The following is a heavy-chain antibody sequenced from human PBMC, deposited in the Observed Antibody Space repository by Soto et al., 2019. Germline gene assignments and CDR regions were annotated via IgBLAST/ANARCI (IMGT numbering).Heavy chain of an antibody. CDR3: ARDHNGGYSYYYYYAMDV. CDR1: GYSFTGYC. Sequence: ASVKVSCKASGYSFTGYCMHWVRQAPGQGLEWMGWVNPNSGGTNYAQRFQGRVTMTRDTSISTAYMELSSLSSDDTAVYYCARDHNGGYSYYYYYAMDVWGQGTTVTVSS. V-gene: IGHV1-2*02. J-gene: IGHJ6*02. D-gene: IGHD1-26*01. CDR2: VNPNSGGT.